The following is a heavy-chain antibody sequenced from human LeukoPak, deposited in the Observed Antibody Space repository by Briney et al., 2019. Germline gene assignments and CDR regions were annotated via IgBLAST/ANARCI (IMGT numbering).Heavy chain of an antibody. V-gene: IGHV3-30*03. Sequence: PGGSLRLSCAASGFIFNNYGMQWVRQTPGKGLEWVTVISCDGTSQYYADSVKGRFTISRDNAKNSLYLQMNSLRAEDTAVYYCARERRNYYDSSGYYNGFDYWGQGTLVTVSS. CDR2: ISCDGTSQ. CDR3: ARERRNYYDSSGYYNGFDY. J-gene: IGHJ4*02. CDR1: GFIFNNYG. D-gene: IGHD3-22*01.